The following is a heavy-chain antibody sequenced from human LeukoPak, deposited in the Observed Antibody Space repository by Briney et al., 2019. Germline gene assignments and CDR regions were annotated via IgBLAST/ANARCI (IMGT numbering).Heavy chain of an antibody. CDR2: ISSSGSTI. CDR3: ARYQLLYYFDY. CDR1: GFTFSDYY. J-gene: IGHJ4*02. Sequence: GGSLRLSCAASGFTFSDYYMSWTRHAPGQGLEWVSYISSSGSTIYYADSVKGRFTISRDNAKNSLSLQMNSLRAEDTAVYDCARYQLLYYFDYWGQGTLVTVSS. D-gene: IGHD2-2*01. V-gene: IGHV3-11*01.